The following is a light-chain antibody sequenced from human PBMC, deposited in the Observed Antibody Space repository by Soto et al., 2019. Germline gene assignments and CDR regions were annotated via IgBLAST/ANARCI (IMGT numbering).Light chain of an antibody. Sequence: QSVLTQPPSASGTPGQRVTISCSGSSSNIGSNTVNWYQQLPGTAPKLLIYSNNQRPPGVPDRFSGSKSGTSASLAITGLQAEDEGHYFCQSYDKRVTDYVFGSGTKVTVL. CDR2: SNN. J-gene: IGLJ1*01. CDR1: SSNIGSNT. CDR3: QSYDKRVTDYV. V-gene: IGLV1-44*01.